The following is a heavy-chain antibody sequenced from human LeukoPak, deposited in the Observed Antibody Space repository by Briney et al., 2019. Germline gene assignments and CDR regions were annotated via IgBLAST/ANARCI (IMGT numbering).Heavy chain of an antibody. CDR1: GFTFSSYS. CDR2: ISSSSSTI. D-gene: IGHD3-22*01. Sequence: GGSLRLSCAASGFTFSSYSMNWVRQAPGKGLEWVSYISSSSSTIYYADSVKGRFTISRDNAKNSLYLQMNSLRDEDTAVYYCAREDYYDSSGYLPPIDIWGQGTMVTVSS. J-gene: IGHJ3*02. CDR3: AREDYYDSSGYLPPIDI. V-gene: IGHV3-48*02.